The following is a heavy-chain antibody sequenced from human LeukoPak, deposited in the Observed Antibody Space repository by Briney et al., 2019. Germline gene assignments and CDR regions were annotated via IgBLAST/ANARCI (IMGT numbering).Heavy chain of an antibody. D-gene: IGHD3-10*01. J-gene: IGHJ3*02. CDR2: ISWNSGSM. V-gene: IGHV3-9*01. CDR1: GFTFDDYA. CDR3: ARDRGPITLDAFDI. Sequence: GGSLRLSCAASGFTFDDYAMHWVRQAPGKGLEWVSGISWNSGSMGYADSVKGRFTISRDNAKNSLYLQMNSLRAEDTAVYYCARDRGPITLDAFDIWGQGTMVTVSS.